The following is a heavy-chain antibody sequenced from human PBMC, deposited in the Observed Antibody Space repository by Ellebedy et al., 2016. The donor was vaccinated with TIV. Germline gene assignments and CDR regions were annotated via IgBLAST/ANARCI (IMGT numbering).Heavy chain of an antibody. J-gene: IGHJ5*02. V-gene: IGHV3-21*01. Sequence: GESLKISCAASGFTFTDYAMNWVRQAPGKGLEWVSSISTSSSHIFQADSVKGRFTISRDDAQNSLYLQMNSLTAEDTAFYYCARDDWGPAGPWGQGTLVTVSS. CDR2: ISTSSSHI. CDR3: ARDDWGPAGP. CDR1: GFTFTDYA. D-gene: IGHD3-9*01.